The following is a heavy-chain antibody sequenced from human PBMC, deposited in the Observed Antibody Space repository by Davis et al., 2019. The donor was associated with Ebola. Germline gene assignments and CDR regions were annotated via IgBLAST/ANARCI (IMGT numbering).Heavy chain of an antibody. V-gene: IGHV4-34*01. D-gene: IGHD5-18*01. J-gene: IGHJ4*02. Sequence: SETLSLTCAVYGGSFSGYYWSWIRQPPGKGLEWIGSIYYSGSTYYNPSLKSRVTISVDTSKNQFSLKLSSVTAADTAVYYCARRRGYSYGYLYWGQGTLVTVSS. CDR3: ARRRGYSYGYLY. CDR2: IYYSGST. CDR1: GGSFSGYY.